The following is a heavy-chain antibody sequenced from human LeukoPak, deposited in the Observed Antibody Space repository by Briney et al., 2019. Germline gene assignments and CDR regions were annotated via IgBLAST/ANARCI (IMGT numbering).Heavy chain of an antibody. Sequence: GSLRLSCAASGFTFSSYSMNRVRQAPGKGLEWVSYISSSSSTIYYADSVKGRFTISRDNAKNSLYLQMNSLRAEDTAVYYCARATTVTAGYYYYMDVWGKGTTVTVSS. CDR3: ARATTVTAGYYYYMDV. CDR2: ISSSSSTI. D-gene: IGHD4-11*01. V-gene: IGHV3-48*01. CDR1: GFTFSSYS. J-gene: IGHJ6*03.